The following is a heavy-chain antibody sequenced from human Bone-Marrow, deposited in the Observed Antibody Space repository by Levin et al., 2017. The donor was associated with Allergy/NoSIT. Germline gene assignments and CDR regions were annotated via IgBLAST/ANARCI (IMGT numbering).Heavy chain of an antibody. CDR1: GFTFSNYW. J-gene: IGHJ4*03. CDR3: ARGPLSVVMVYSILSYFDY. D-gene: IGHD2-8*01. CDR2: MKEDGTEK. V-gene: IGHV3-7*04. Sequence: GESLKISCAASGFTFSNYWMSWVRQAPGKGLEWVATMKEDGTEKYYVASVKGRFTISRDNAQNSLSLQMNSLSAEDTAVYYCARGPLSVVMVYSILSYFDYWGQGTLVTVSS.